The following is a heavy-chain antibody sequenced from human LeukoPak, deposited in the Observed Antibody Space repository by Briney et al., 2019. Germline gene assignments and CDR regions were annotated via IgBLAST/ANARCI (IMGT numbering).Heavy chain of an antibody. CDR3: ARGVYYDYVWGSYRPFDY. Sequence: PSETLSLTCAVSGGSFSGYYWSWIRQPPGKGLEWIGEINHSGSTNYNPSLKSRVTISVDTSKNQFSLKLSSVTAADTAVYYCARGVYYDYVWGSYRPFDYWGQGTLVTVSS. D-gene: IGHD3-16*02. CDR2: INHSGST. V-gene: IGHV4-34*01. CDR1: GGSFSGYY. J-gene: IGHJ4*02.